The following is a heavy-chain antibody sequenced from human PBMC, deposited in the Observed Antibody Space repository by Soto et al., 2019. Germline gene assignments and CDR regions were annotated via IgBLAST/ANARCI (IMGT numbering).Heavy chain of an antibody. J-gene: IGHJ2*01. D-gene: IGHD3-9*01. V-gene: IGHV3-53*01. Sequence: GKGLEWVSVIYSGGSTYYADSVKGRFTISRDNSKNTLYLQMSSLRAEDTAVFFFQAEDGIRDCSTVSAFLLNRSSDL. CDR3: QAEDGIRDCSTVSAFLLNRSSDL. CDR2: IYSGGST.